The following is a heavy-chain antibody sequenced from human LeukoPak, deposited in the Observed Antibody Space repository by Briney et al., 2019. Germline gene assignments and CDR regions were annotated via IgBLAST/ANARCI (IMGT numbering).Heavy chain of an antibody. D-gene: IGHD3/OR15-3a*01. CDR3: ARELIDFHDHTNKGFFDS. J-gene: IGHJ4*02. V-gene: IGHV1-2*02. CDR1: GYPFTAYY. Sequence: ASVKVSCKASGYPFTAYYVHWVRQAPGQGLEWMGWINPHSGNTNYAQKFQGRVTLTRDTSFNTAYMEVSSLRSDDTAVYYCARELIDFHDHTNKGFFDSWGQGTLVTVSS. CDR2: INPHSGNT.